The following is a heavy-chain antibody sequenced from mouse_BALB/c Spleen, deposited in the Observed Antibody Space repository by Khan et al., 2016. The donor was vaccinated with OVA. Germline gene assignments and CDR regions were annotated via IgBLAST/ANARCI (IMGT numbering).Heavy chain of an antibody. CDR2: ISSGSATI. J-gene: IGHJ1*01. CDR3: ARSMITAWYFDV. CDR1: GFTFSSFG. Sequence: EVELVESGGGLVQPGGSRKLSCAASGFTFSSFGMHWVRQAPEKGLEWVAYISSGSATIYYADTVKGRFTISRDNPKNTLFLQLTSLRSEETGMYYCARSMITAWYFDVWGAGTTVTVSS. V-gene: IGHV5-17*02. D-gene: IGHD2-4*01.